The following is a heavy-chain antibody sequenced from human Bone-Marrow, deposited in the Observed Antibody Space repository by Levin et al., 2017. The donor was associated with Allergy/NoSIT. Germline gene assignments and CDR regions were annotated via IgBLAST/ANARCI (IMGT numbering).Heavy chain of an antibody. Sequence: GESLKISCKASGYIFTDYYMHWVRQAPGQGLEWMGWINPNTGGTSYSQNFQGRVTMTRDTSINTAYMDLSSLRSDDTAVYYCARGIASGGKTYYYYYMDVWGRGTTVAVSS. CDR3: ARGIASGGKTYYYYYMDV. V-gene: IGHV1-2*02. D-gene: IGHD6-13*01. CDR2: INPNTGGT. CDR1: GYIFTDYY. J-gene: IGHJ6*03.